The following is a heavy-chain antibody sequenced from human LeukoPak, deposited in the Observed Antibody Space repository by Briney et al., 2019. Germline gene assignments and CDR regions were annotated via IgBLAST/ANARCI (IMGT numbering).Heavy chain of an antibody. CDR1: GGSISSSSYY. D-gene: IGHD3-10*01. CDR3: ARQGYYYGSGSYPFDP. V-gene: IGHV4-39*01. J-gene: IGHJ5*02. CDR2: IYYSGST. Sequence: SETLSLTCTVSGGSISSSSYYWGWIRQPPGKGLEWLGSIYYSGSTYYNPSLKSRVTISVDTSKNQFSLKLSSVTAADTAVYYCARQGYYYGSGSYPFDPWGQGTLVTVSS.